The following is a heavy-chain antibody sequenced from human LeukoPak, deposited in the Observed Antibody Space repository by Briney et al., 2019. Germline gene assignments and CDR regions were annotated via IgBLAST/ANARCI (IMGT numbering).Heavy chain of an antibody. V-gene: IGHV4-4*07. J-gene: IGHJ6*03. CDR1: GVSISSYY. CDR2: IYTSGST. CDR3: ASLIGGDSSGYYMDV. D-gene: IGHD3-10*01. Sequence: SETLSLTCTVSGVSISSYYWSWIRQPAGKGLEWIGRIYTSGSTNYNPSLKSRVTMSVDTSKNQFSLKLSSVTAADTAVYYCASLIGGDSSGYYMDVWGKGTTVTVSS.